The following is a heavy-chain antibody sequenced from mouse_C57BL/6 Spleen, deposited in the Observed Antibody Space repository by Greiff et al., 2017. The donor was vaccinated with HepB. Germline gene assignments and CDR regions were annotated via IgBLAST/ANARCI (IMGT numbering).Heavy chain of an antibody. V-gene: IGHV2-2*01. CDR1: GFSLTSYG. CDR3: ARSPPITTVVADWYFDV. Sequence: VMLVESGPGLVQPSQSLSITCTVSGFSLTSYGVHWVRQSPGKGLEWLGVIWSGGSTDYNAAFISRLSISKDNSKSQVFFKMNSLQADDTAIYYCARSPPITTVVADWYFDVWGTGTTVTVSS. D-gene: IGHD1-1*01. CDR2: IWSGGST. J-gene: IGHJ1*03.